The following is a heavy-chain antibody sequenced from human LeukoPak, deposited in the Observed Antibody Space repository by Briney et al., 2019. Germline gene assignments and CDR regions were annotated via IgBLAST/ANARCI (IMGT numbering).Heavy chain of an antibody. V-gene: IGHV4-59*01. J-gene: IGHJ4*02. CDR1: GGSISAYY. CDR3: ARFGTSSSRFFDQ. D-gene: IGHD6-6*01. Sequence: SESLSLTCTVAGGSISAYYWSWIRQHPGEGLEWNGYIHYSGTTNSYPSLKSRVTIALDTSKNQFSLKLNSVTAADTAVYYCARFGTSSSRFFDQWGQGTLVTVSS. CDR2: IHYSGTT.